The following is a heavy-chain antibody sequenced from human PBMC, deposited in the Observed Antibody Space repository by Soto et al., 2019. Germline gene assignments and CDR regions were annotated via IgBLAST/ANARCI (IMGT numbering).Heavy chain of an antibody. J-gene: IGHJ5*02. V-gene: IGHV4-30-2*01. D-gene: IGHD6-6*01. CDR3: ARVSKTTITARPNWFDP. CDR1: GGSVNSGYYS. CDR2: IYHSGST. Sequence: TLALTFAVSGGSVNSGYYSWSCLRPPPGKGLEWIGYIYHSGSTYYNPSLKRRVTISVDRSKNQFSLKLISVTAADTAVYFCARVSKTTITARPNWFDPWGQGTLVTVSS.